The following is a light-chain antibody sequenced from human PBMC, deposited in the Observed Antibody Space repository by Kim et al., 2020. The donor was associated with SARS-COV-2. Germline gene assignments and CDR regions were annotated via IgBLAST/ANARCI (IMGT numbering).Light chain of an antibody. V-gene: IGKV1-5*01. Sequence: SASVVDRVTITCRASQSITKWVAWYQQKPGKAPKLLIYDASSLKSGVPSRFSGSGFGTEFTLTISSLQPDDFATYYCQQYNTYSYTFGPGTKLEI. CDR2: DAS. CDR3: QQYNTYSYT. J-gene: IGKJ2*01. CDR1: QSITKW.